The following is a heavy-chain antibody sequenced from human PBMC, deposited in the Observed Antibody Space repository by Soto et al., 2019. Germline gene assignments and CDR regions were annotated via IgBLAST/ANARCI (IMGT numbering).Heavy chain of an antibody. Sequence: QITLKESGPTLVKPIQTLTLTCTFSGFSLSTSGVGVGWIRQPPGKALEWLALIYWDDDKRYSPSLKSRLTITKDTSKNQVVLTMTNMDPVDTATYYCTRDGIAVAFDYWGQGTLVTVSS. V-gene: IGHV2-5*02. CDR3: TRDGIAVAFDY. J-gene: IGHJ4*02. CDR1: GFSLSTSGVG. CDR2: IYWDDDK. D-gene: IGHD6-19*01.